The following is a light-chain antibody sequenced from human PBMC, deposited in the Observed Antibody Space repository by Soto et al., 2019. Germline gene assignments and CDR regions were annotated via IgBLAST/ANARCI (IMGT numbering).Light chain of an antibody. J-gene: IGLJ2*01. CDR2: LNSDGSH. CDR3: QTWGTGIQV. CDR1: SGHSSYA. V-gene: IGLV4-69*01. Sequence: QLVLTQSPSASASLGASVKLTCTLSSGHSSYAIAWHQQQPEKGPRYLMKLNSDGSHSKGDGIPDRFSGSSSGAERYLTISSFHSEDEAQYYCQTWGTGIQVFGGGTKLTVL.